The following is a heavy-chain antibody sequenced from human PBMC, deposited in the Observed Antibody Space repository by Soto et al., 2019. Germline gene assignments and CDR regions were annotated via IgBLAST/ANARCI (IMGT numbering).Heavy chain of an antibody. V-gene: IGHV3-23*01. J-gene: IGHJ6*02. CDR1: GFTFTSYA. Sequence: GSLRLSSAASGFTFTSYAMISFRHSPFKWLEWVSAISGSGGSTYYADSVKGRFTIARDNSKNTLYLQMNSLRAEDTAVYYCAKASIAAAGYPDYYYGMDVWGQGTTVTVSS. D-gene: IGHD6-13*01. CDR3: AKASIAAAGYPDYYYGMDV. CDR2: ISGSGGST.